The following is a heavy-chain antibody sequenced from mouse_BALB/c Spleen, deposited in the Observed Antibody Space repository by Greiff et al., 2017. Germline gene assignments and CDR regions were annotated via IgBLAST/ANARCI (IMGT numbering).Heavy chain of an antibody. D-gene: IGHD2-1*01. V-gene: IGHV2-6-7*01. J-gene: IGHJ2*01. CDR2: IWGDGST. CDR3: AREGGNYFFDY. Sequence: VQLQQSGPGLVAPSQSLSLTCTVSGFSLTGYGVNWVRQPPGKGLEWLGMIWGDGSTDYNSALKSRLSISNDNSKSQVFLKMNSLQTDDTARYYCAREGGNYFFDYWGQGTTLTVSS. CDR1: GFSLTGYG.